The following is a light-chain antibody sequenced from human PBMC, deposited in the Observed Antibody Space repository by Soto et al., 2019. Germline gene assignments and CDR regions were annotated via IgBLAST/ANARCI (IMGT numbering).Light chain of an antibody. CDR3: QQYGSSPGT. Sequence: EIVMTQSPDTLSLSAGERATLSCRASQSFTSNYLAWYQQKPGQAPRLLIYGASSRATGIPDRFSGSGSGTDLTLTISRLEPEDFAVYYCQQYGSSPGTFGQGTKVEIK. CDR2: GAS. V-gene: IGKV3-20*01. CDR1: QSFTSNY. J-gene: IGKJ1*01.